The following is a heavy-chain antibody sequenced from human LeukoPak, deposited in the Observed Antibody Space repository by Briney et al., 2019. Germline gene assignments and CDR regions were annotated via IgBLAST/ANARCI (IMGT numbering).Heavy chain of an antibody. V-gene: IGHV1-18*01. J-gene: IGHJ6*02. Sequence: GASVKVSCKASGYTFTSYGISWVRQAPGQGLEWMGWISAYNGNTNYAQKLQGRVTMTTDTSTSTAYMELRSLRSDDTAVYYCARARRYYYGSGSYPDVWGQGTTVTVSS. D-gene: IGHD3-10*01. CDR1: GYTFTSYG. CDR2: ISAYNGNT. CDR3: ARARRYYYGSGSYPDV.